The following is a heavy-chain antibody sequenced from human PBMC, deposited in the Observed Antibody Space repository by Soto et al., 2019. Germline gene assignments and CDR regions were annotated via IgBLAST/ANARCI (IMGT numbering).Heavy chain of an antibody. D-gene: IGHD3-16*01. Sequence: VQLLESGGGLVQPGGSLRLSCAASGFTFSSYAMRWVRQAPGKGLEWVSAISGSGGRTYYADSVKGRFTISRDNSKNKLYQQMNRLRVKDMAVYNCAGGGCGGYSDYWGQGALFTVSS. CDR1: GFTFSSYA. CDR2: ISGSGGRT. V-gene: IGHV3-23*01. CDR3: AGGGCGGYSDY. J-gene: IGHJ4*02.